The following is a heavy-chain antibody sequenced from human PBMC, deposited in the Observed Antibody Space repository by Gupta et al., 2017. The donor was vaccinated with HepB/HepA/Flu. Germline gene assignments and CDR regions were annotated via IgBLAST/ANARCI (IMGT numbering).Heavy chain of an antibody. J-gene: IGHJ4*02. Sequence: EVRLVESGGGLVKPGGSLRLSCAASGFTFSSYWMYWVRQDPGKGLVWISRFNSDGSDTIYADSVQGRFTVSRDNAKNTVYLQMNSLRAEDTAVYYCATYEKWGQGTLVTVSS. CDR2: FNSDGSDT. CDR1: GFTFSSYW. V-gene: IGHV3-74*01. D-gene: IGHD3-22*01. CDR3: ATYEK.